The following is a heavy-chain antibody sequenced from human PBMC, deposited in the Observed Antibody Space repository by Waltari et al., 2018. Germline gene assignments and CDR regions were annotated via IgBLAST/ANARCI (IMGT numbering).Heavy chain of an antibody. D-gene: IGHD5-12*01. Sequence: QVQLVESGGGVVQPGRSLRLSCAAAGFTFSRYGRHRVRQAPGKGLEWVAFIWYDGSNKYYADSVKGRFTISRDNSKNTLYLQMNSLIAEDTAMYYCAKEEEMATLDYWGQGTLVTVSS. CDR3: AKEEEMATLDY. CDR1: GFTFSRYG. CDR2: IWYDGSNK. J-gene: IGHJ4*02. V-gene: IGHV3-30*02.